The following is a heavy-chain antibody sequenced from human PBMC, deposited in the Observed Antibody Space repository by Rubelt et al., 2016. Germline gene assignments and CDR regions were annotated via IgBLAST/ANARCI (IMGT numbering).Heavy chain of an antibody. J-gene: IGHJ4*02. CDR2: LNAGNGNT. D-gene: IGHD2-8*01. CDR3: ARAQRIRLLMVYAPTFDY. Sequence: QVQLVQSGAEVKKPGASVKVSCKASGYTFTSYAMHWVRQAPGQRLEWMGWLNAGNGNTKYSQKFQGKVTITRDTSASTAYMGLSSLRSEDTAVYYCARAQRIRLLMVYAPTFDYWGQGTLVTVSS. CDR1: GYTFTSYA. V-gene: IGHV1-3*01.